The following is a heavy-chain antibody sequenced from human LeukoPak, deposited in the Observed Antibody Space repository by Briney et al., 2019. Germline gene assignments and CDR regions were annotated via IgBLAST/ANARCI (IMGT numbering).Heavy chain of an antibody. J-gene: IGHJ5*02. Sequence: GASVKVSCKASGYTFTIYYMHWVRQAPGQGLEWMGIINPSGGSTSYAQKFQGRVTMTRDTSTSTVYMELSSLRSEDTAVYYCASAYCSSTSCTWNWFDPWGQGTLVTVSS. CDR2: INPSGGST. V-gene: IGHV1-46*01. D-gene: IGHD2-2*01. CDR1: GYTFTIYY. CDR3: ASAYCSSTSCTWNWFDP.